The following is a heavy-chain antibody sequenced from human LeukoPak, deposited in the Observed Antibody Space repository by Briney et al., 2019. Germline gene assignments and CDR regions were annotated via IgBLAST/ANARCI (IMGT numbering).Heavy chain of an antibody. CDR3: ARGYGDYASVDY. CDR1: GYTYTSYY. Sequence: ASVKVSCKASGYTYTSYYMHWVRQAPGQGLVWMGIINPSGGSTSYAQKLRGRVTMTRDTSTSTVYMELSSLRSEDTAVYYCARGYGDYASVDYWGQGTLVTVSS. V-gene: IGHV1-46*01. CDR2: INPSGGST. D-gene: IGHD4-17*01. J-gene: IGHJ4*02.